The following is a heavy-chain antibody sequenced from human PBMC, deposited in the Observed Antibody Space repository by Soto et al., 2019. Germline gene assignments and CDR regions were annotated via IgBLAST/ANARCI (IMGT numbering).Heavy chain of an antibody. J-gene: IGHJ6*02. CDR3: ASSLTYYDILTAPSDYYYGMDV. Sequence: SVKTYCKASGGTLSSYAISWVRQAPGQGLEWMGGIIPIFGTANYAQKFQGRVTITADESTSTAYMELSSLRSEDTAVYYCASSLTYYDILTAPSDYYYGMDVWGQGTTVTVSS. CDR2: IIPIFGTA. V-gene: IGHV1-69*13. CDR1: GGTLSSYA. D-gene: IGHD3-9*01.